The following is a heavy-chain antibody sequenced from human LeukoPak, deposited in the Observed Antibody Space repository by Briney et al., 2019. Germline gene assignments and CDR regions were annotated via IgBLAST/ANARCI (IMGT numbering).Heavy chain of an antibody. CDR2: ISGSSSYI. V-gene: IGHV3-21*01. CDR3: AREGVYCSSTSCPPDY. J-gene: IGHJ4*02. Sequence: GGFLRLSCAAPGFTFSSYSMNWVRQAPGKGLEWVSSISGSSSYIYYADSVKGRFTISRDNAKNSLYLQMNSLRAEDTAVYYCAREGVYCSSTSCPPDYWSQGTLVTVSS. D-gene: IGHD2-2*01. CDR1: GFTFSSYS.